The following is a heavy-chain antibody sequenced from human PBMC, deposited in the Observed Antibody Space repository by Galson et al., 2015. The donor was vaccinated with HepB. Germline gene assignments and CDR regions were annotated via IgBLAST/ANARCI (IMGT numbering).Heavy chain of an antibody. V-gene: IGHV4-59*01. J-gene: IGHJ4*02. Sequence: LSLTCTVSGGSISSYYWSWIRQPPGKGLEWIGYMYDSGSPKYNPSLKSRVTISVDTSKNQFSLKVSSVTAADTAVYYCARVWGYYDSSGYFLWGQGTLVTVSS. CDR3: ARVWGYYDSSGYFL. CDR1: GGSISSYY. CDR2: MYDSGSP. D-gene: IGHD3-22*01.